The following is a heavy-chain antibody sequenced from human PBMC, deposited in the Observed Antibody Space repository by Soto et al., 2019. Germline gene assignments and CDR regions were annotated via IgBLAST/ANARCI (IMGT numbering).Heavy chain of an antibody. CDR3: TTGLSNGYYNFDY. D-gene: IGHD3-22*01. J-gene: IGHJ4*02. CDR2: IKGESDGGTT. Sequence: GGSLKLSCTASGFPFSNAWMSWVRQAPGKGLEWIGRIKGESDGGTTDYATPVKGRFSISRDQSKDTLYLHMNSLKTEDTAVYYCTTGLSNGYYNFDYWGQGTPVTVSS. CDR1: GFPFSNAW. V-gene: IGHV3-15*01.